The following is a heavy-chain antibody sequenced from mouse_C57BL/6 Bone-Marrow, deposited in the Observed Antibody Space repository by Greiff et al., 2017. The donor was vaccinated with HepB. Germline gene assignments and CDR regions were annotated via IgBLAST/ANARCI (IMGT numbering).Heavy chain of an antibody. CDR1: GFTFSDYY. V-gene: IGHV5-12*01. J-gene: IGHJ3*01. CDR3: ARHYLFAY. CDR2: ISNGGGST. Sequence: EVQLQQSGGGLVQPGGSLKLSCAASGFTFSDYYMYWVRQTPEKRLEWVAYISNGGGSTYYPDTVKGRFTISRDNAKNTLYLQMSRLKSEDTAMYYCARHYLFAYWGQGTLVTVSA.